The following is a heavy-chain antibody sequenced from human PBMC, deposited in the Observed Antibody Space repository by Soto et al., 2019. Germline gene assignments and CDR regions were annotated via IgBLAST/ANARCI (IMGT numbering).Heavy chain of an antibody. CDR3: AKGGGISMYYYYGMDV. V-gene: IGHV3-11*01. Sequence: QVQVVESGGGLVKSGGSLRLSCAASGFSFSDYYMYWIRQAPGKGLEWVSYIGSSGNTIYYGDSVKGRFTISRDNAKNSLYLQMNSLTVDDTAVYYCAKGGGISMYYYYGMDVWGQGTSVTVSS. CDR1: GFSFSDYY. CDR2: IGSSGNTI. D-gene: IGHD1-1*01. J-gene: IGHJ6*02.